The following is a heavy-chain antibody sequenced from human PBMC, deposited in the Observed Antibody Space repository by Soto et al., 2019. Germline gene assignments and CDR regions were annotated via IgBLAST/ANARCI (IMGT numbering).Heavy chain of an antibody. CDR2: INPRNGKT. D-gene: IGHD2-8*02. CDR3: VRSGFDF. Sequence: ASVKVSCTASGYNLTSLYAHWVRQAPGQGLEWMGIINPRNGKTTYAQKFQGRVNMTRDTSTATMYMELNGLKSDDTAIYLCVRSGFDFWGPGTLVTVSS. J-gene: IGHJ4*02. CDR1: GYNLTSLY. V-gene: IGHV1-46*01.